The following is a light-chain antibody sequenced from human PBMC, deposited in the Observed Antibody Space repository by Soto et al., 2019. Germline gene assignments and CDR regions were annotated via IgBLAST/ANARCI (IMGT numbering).Light chain of an antibody. J-gene: IGKJ1*01. CDR3: QQYGNSRGT. CDR2: GDS. Sequence: IVVTQSPGTLALSPGERATLSCRASQSVSSSYLAWYQQKPGQAPRLLIYGDSSRATGIPDRFSGSGSGTDLTLTISGLEPEDFAVYYCQQYGNSRGTCGQGTKVDIK. CDR1: QSVSSSY. V-gene: IGKV3-20*01.